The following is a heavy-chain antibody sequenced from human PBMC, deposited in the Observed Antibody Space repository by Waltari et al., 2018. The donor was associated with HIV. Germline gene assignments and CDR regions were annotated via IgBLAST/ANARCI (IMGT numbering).Heavy chain of an antibody. D-gene: IGHD6-19*01. J-gene: IGHJ4*02. CDR2: IYFDGYKK. CDR1: GFPFRNSG. CDR3: AKDQEWLIQYYLDY. Sequence: QVQLVESGGGVVQPGRSVRLSCAASGFPFRNSGMHWVGQAPGKGLEWVAVIYFDGYKKYHADSVRGRFTISRDNSKNTLYLQMNSLRPEDTAMYYCAKDQEWLIQYYLDYWGQGTLVTVSS. V-gene: IGHV3-30*18.